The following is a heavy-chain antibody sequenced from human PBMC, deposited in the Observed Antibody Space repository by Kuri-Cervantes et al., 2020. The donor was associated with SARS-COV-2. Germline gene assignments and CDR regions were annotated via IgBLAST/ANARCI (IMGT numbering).Heavy chain of an antibody. V-gene: IGHV6-1*01. D-gene: IGHD3-10*01. CDR1: GDSVSSNTAA. CDR3: ARVHPGPEFYYGMDV. J-gene: IGHJ6*02. CDR2: TYYRSKWYN. Sequence: SCALSGDSVSSNTAAWNWIRQSPSRGLEWLGRTYYRSKWYNDYAVSVKSRITINPDTSKNQFSLHLNSVTPEDTAVYYCARVHPGPEFYYGMDVWGQGTTVTVSS.